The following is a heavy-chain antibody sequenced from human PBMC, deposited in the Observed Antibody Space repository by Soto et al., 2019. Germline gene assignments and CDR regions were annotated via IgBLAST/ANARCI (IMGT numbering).Heavy chain of an antibody. D-gene: IGHD3-22*01. CDR2: IYYSGST. V-gene: IGHV4-39*01. CDR3: ARLRYYYDSSGYYYDY. CDR1: GGSISSSSYY. Sequence: SETLSLTCTVSGGSISSSSYYWGWIRQPPGKGLEWIGSIYYSGSTYYNPSLKSRVTISVDTSKNQFSLKLSSVTAADTAVYYCARLRYYYDSSGYYYDYWGQGTLVTVSS. J-gene: IGHJ4*02.